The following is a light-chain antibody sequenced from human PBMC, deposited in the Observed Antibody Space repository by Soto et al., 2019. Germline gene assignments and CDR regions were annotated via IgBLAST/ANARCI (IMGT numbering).Light chain of an antibody. J-gene: IGKJ4*01. CDR3: LQDYYYPLT. CDR2: ATS. Sequence: AIQMTQSPSSLSASVGDTVTITCRASQGIRNDLGWYQQKPGKAPNLLIYATSSLQSGVPSRFSGSGSGTDFTLTISSLQPEDFATYYCLQDYYYPLTFGGGTTVEVK. CDR1: QGIRND. V-gene: IGKV1-6*01.